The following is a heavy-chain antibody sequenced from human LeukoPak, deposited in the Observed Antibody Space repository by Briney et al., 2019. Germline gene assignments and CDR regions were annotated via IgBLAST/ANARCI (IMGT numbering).Heavy chain of an antibody. V-gene: IGHV4-38-2*02. CDR3: ARGWPLNYYDSSGYYDY. J-gene: IGHJ4*02. CDR2: IYHSGST. CDR1: GYSTSSGYY. Sequence: SETLSLTCTVSGYSTSSGYYWGWIRQPPGKGLEWIGSIYHSGSTYYNPSLKNRVTISVDTSKNQFSLKVISVTAADTAVYYCARGWPLNYYDSSGYYDYWGQGTLVTVSS. D-gene: IGHD3-22*01.